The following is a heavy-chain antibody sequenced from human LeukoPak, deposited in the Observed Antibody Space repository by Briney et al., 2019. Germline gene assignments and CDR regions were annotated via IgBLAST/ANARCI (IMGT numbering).Heavy chain of an antibody. CDR1: GFTFSDYG. V-gene: IGHV3-30*02. CDR3: AKDGRGDYGLSFDI. J-gene: IGHJ3*02. Sequence: PGGSLRLSCAASGFTFSDYGMHWVRQAPGKGLVWVAFIRYDGSNRNYADSVKGRFTVSRDNSKNTLYLQMNSLRAEDTAVYYCAKDGRGDYGLSFDIWGQGTMVTVSS. CDR2: IRYDGSNR. D-gene: IGHD4/OR15-4a*01.